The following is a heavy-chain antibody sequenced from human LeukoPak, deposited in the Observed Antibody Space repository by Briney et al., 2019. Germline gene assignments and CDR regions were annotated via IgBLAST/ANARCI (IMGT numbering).Heavy chain of an antibody. CDR1: GFTFINYA. CDR2: VTGSGRDT. J-gene: IGHJ4*02. CDR3: AKGAREYCSGATCYPFDY. V-gene: IGHV3-23*01. Sequence: GGSLRLSCAASGFTFINYAMNWVRQAPGRGLEWVSSVTGSGRDTYHADSVKGRFTISRDNSKNTLYLQMNSLRAEDTAIYYCAKGAREYCSGATCYPFDYWGQGTLVTVSS. D-gene: IGHD2-2*01.